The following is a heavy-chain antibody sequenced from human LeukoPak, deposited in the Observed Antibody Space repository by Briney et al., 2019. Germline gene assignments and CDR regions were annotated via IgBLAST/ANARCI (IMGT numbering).Heavy chain of an antibody. J-gene: IGHJ4*02. CDR3: ARHVPGYYYDSSGYYYGFDY. V-gene: IGHV4-34*01. CDR2: INHSGST. CDR1: GGSFSGYY. Sequence: SETLSLTCAVYGGSFSGYYWSWIRQPPGKGLEWIGEINHSGSTNYNPSLKSRVTISVDTSKNQFSLKLSSVTAADTAVYYCARHVPGYYYDSSGYYYGFDYWGQGTLVTVSS. D-gene: IGHD3-22*01.